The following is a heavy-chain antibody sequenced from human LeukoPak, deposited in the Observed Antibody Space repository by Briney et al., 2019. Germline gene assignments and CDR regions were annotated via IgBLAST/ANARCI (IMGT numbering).Heavy chain of an antibody. Sequence: ASVKVSCKASGYTFAGYYMHWVRQAPGQGLEWMGWINPNTGVTDCTQKFQGRVTMTRDTSISTAYMELSRLRSDDTAIYYCARDHYEYWGQGTLVTVSS. V-gene: IGHV1-2*02. CDR3: ARDHYEY. CDR1: GYTFAGYY. CDR2: INPNTGVT. J-gene: IGHJ4*02.